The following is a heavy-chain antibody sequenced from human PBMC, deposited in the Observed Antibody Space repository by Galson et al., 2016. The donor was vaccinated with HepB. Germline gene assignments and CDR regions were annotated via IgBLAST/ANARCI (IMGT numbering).Heavy chain of an antibody. V-gene: IGHV3-74*01. CDR3: ARGQSGDCITTKCWGPDY. J-gene: IGHJ4*02. CDR1: GFTFSNYW. D-gene: IGHD2-2*01. CDR2: IKSDGSYT. Sequence: SLRLSCAASGFTFSNYWMHWVRQGPGKGLVWVSRIKSDGSYTNYADSVKGRFTISRDSAKNTLYLQMNSLRVEDTAVYYCARGQSGDCITTKCWGPDYWGQGTLVTVSS.